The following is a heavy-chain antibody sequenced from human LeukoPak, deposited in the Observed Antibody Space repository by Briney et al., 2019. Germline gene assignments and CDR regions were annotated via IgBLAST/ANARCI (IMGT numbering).Heavy chain of an antibody. CDR2: ISGSGGTT. Sequence: GGSLRLSCAASGFTFSSYAMNWVRQAPGKGLEWVSAISGSGGTTDYADSVKGRFTVSRDSSKNTLFLQMNSLRAEDTAVYYCAREYGSGSSSPFDYWGQGTLVTVSS. CDR3: AREYGSGSSSPFDY. CDR1: GFTFSSYA. D-gene: IGHD3-10*01. V-gene: IGHV3-23*01. J-gene: IGHJ4*02.